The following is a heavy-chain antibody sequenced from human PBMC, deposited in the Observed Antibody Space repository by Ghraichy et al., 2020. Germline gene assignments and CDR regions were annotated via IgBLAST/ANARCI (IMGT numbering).Heavy chain of an antibody. CDR1: GFTFSTHW. CDR3: GSGGSIYCRGVDGYWGDH. CDR2: INGDGSTK. Sequence: GESLNISCAASGFTFSTHWMHWVRQAPGKGLVWVSHINGDGSTKNYADSVQGRFTVARDNAKNTVHQQMKSRRAEDTAVYYCGSGGSIYCRGVDGYWGDHWGQGTLVTV. J-gene: IGHJ4*02. D-gene: IGHD2-15*01. V-gene: IGHV3-74*01.